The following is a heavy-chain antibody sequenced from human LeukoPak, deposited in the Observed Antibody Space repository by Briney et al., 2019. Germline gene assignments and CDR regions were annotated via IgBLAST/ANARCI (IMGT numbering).Heavy chain of an antibody. CDR1: GYTFTGYY. CDR3: AKPRMDSSSTGHDAFDI. Sequence: GASVKVSCKASGYTFTGYYMHWVRQAPGQGLEWMGWINPNSGGTNYAQKFQGRVTMTRDTSISTAYMELSRLRSDDTAVYYCAKPRMDSSSTGHDAFDIWGQGTMVTVSS. D-gene: IGHD6-6*01. CDR2: INPNSGGT. J-gene: IGHJ3*02. V-gene: IGHV1-2*02.